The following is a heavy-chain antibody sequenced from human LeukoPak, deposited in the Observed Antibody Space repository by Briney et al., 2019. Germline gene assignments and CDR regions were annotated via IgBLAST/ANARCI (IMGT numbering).Heavy chain of an antibody. J-gene: IGHJ4*02. V-gene: IGHV4-4*07. CDR1: GGSLSNSH. Sequence: SETLSLTCTVSGGSLSNSHWSWIRQPAGKGLEWIGIIYKTGSTNYNPSLRSRVTISVDTSKNQLSLRLSSVTAADTAVYYCARAGSGWSFDSWGQGTLVTVSS. CDR2: IYKTGST. D-gene: IGHD6-19*01. CDR3: ARAGSGWSFDS.